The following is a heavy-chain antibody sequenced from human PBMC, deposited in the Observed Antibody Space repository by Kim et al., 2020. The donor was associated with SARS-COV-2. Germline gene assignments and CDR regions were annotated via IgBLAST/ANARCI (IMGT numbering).Heavy chain of an antibody. V-gene: IGHV1-2*04. CDR3: AREGFGELYGMDV. J-gene: IGHJ6*02. Sequence: AKKFQGWVTMTRDTSISTAYMELSRLRSDDTAVYYCAREGFGELYGMDVWGQGTTVTVSS. D-gene: IGHD3-10*01.